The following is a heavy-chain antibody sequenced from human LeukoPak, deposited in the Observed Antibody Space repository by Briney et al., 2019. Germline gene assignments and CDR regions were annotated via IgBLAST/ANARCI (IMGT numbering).Heavy chain of an antibody. Sequence: SETLSLTCAVYGGSFSGYYWSWIRQPPGKGLEWIGEINHTGSTNYNPSLKSRVTISVDASKNQFSLKLSSVTAADTAVYYCARGGTVVVPAPYLPADPHGTNTHNNYWFDPWGQGTLVTVSS. CDR1: GGSFSGYY. CDR3: ARGGTVVVPAPYLPADPHGTNTHNNYWFDP. V-gene: IGHV4-34*01. CDR2: INHTGST. J-gene: IGHJ5*02. D-gene: IGHD2-2*01.